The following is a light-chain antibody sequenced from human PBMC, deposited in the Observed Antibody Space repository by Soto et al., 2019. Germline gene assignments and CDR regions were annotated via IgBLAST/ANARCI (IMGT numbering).Light chain of an antibody. CDR1: QSLLHITGETF. J-gene: IGKJ5*01. Sequence: DVVMTQTPLSLSVAPGQPASISCKSSQSLLHITGETFLFWYLQKPGQSPQLLIYEVSTRVSGVKDSYSGSGSATDFTIAISRAETDDVNIYYCMQSKNLHPNFGKGTRLEI. CDR3: MQSKNLHPN. V-gene: IGKV2-29*03. CDR2: EVS.